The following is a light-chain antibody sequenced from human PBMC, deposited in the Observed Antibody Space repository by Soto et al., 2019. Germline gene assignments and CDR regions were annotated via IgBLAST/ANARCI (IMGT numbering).Light chain of an antibody. V-gene: IGKV4-1*01. CDR1: QSVLYSSNDKNY. J-gene: IGKJ4*01. Sequence: DIVMTQSPDSLAVSLGERATINCKSSQSVLYSSNDKNYLAWYQQKPGQPPKLLIYWASTRESGVPNRFSGSGSGTAFTLTISSLQAEDVAVYYCQQYYGPHALTFGGGTKVEIK. CDR2: WAS. CDR3: QQYYGPHALT.